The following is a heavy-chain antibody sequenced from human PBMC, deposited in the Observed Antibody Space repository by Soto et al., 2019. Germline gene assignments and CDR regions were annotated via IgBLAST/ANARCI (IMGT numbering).Heavy chain of an antibody. Sequence: ASVKVSCKASGYTFTSYAMHWVRQAPGQRLEWMGWINAGNGNTKYSQKFQGRVTITRDTSASTAYMELSSLRSEDTAVYYCARDRVGSYCSGGSCYSGAFDIWGQGTRVTVSS. CDR3: ARDRVGSYCSGGSCYSGAFDI. J-gene: IGHJ3*02. CDR2: INAGNGNT. D-gene: IGHD2-15*01. CDR1: GYTFTSYA. V-gene: IGHV1-3*01.